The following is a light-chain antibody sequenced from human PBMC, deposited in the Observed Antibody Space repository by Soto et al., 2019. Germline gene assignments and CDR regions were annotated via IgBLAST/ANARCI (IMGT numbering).Light chain of an antibody. J-gene: IGKJ5*01. CDR3: QQTHSVPLT. V-gene: IGKV1-5*03. CDR1: QTISSW. Sequence: DIRMTQSPSTLSASVGDRVTIICRASQTISSWLAWYQQKGGQAHKLLISKASILDSGVPSRFSGSGSGTDFTLSITSLQFEEFATYYCQQTHSVPLTVGQGTRLEIK. CDR2: KAS.